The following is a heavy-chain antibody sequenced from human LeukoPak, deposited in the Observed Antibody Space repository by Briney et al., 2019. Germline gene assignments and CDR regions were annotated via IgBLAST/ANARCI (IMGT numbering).Heavy chain of an antibody. V-gene: IGHV4-39*01. D-gene: IGHD3-22*01. CDR3: ARLYYDSSGYYQICYFDY. CDR2: IYYSGST. CDR1: GGSISSSSYY. J-gene: IGHJ4*02. Sequence: SETLSLTCTVSGGSISSSSYYWGWIRQPPGRGREWIESIYYSGSTYYNPSLKSPVTISVDTSKNQFSLNLSSLTAADTAVYYCARLYYDSSGYYQICYFDYWGQGTLVTVSS.